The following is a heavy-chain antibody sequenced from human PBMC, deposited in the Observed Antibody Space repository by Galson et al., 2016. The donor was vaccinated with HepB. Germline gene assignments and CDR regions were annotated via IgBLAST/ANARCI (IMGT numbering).Heavy chain of an antibody. V-gene: IGHV3-30*18. D-gene: IGHD3-9*01. CDR2: ISHDGSNT. CDR1: GFTFSTYG. J-gene: IGHJ4*02. Sequence: SLRLSCAASGFTFSTYGMHWVRQAPGEGLEWVAVISHDGSNTYYADTVKGRFTISRDNSKNTLFLQMNSLRAEDTAVYYCAKDQGGLRYYDWLTYTPLDYWGQGTLVTVSS. CDR3: AKDQGGLRYYDWLTYTPLDY.